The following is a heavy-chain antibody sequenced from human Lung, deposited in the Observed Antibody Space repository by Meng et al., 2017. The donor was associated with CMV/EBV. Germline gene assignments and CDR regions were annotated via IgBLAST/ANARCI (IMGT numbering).Heavy chain of an antibody. CDR3: ARGGNFDP. CDR2: ISTNTGTP. V-gene: IGHV7-4-1*02. J-gene: IGHJ5*02. CDR1: GHPFSTDT. D-gene: IGHD2/OR15-2a*01. Sequence: QGQLVQSGYELKTPEAFVKFRCNADGHPFSTDTINWLRQAHGRGPEWMGWISTNTGTPTYTQGFTRRFVFSLDTSVSTAYLQISSLKAEDTAVYYCARGGNFDPWGQGTLVTVSS.